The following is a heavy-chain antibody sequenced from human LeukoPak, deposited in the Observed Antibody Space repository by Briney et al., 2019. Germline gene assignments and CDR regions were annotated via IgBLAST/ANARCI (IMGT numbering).Heavy chain of an antibody. CDR3: ARGRGDY. Sequence: PSETLSLTCAVYGGSFSGYYWSWIRQLPGKGLEWIGEINHSGSTNYNPSLKSRVTISVDTSRNQFSLKLSSVTAADTAVYYCARGRGDYWGQGTLVTVSS. CDR1: GGSFSGYY. J-gene: IGHJ4*02. V-gene: IGHV4-34*01. CDR2: INHSGST.